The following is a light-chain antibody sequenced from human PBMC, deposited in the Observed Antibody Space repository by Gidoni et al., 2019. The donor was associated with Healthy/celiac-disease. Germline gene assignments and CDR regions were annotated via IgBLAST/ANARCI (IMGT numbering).Light chain of an antibody. CDR1: QIISSY. CDR3: QQSYSTPPYT. CDR2: AAS. J-gene: IGKJ2*01. Sequence: DIQLTQSPSSLPASVGDKVTITCRASQIISSYLNWYQQKPRNAPKLLIYAASSLQSGVPSRLSGSGSGTDFTLTISSLQPEDFATYYCQQSYSTPPYTFGQGTKLEIK. V-gene: IGKV1-39*01.